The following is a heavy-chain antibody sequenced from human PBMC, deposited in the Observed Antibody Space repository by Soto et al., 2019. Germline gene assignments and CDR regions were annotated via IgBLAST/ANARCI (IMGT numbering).Heavy chain of an antibody. CDR1: GAALNSGNYY. Sequence: SETLSLTCSVSGAALNSGNYYWSWIRQSPGKGLEWIGEINHSGNVNYDPSLKSRVTISVDTSKNQFSLRLRSVTAADTAIYYCARGNGLIPAVQGDAPDKYYLDSWSQGTLVTVSS. D-gene: IGHD2-8*01. CDR3: ARGNGLIPAVQGDAPDKYYLDS. V-gene: IGHV4-34*01. CDR2: INHSGNV. J-gene: IGHJ4*02.